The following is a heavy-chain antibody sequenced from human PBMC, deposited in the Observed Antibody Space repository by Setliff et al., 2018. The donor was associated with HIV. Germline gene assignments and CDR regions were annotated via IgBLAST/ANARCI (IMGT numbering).Heavy chain of an antibody. J-gene: IGHJ1*01. CDR1: GGSISLHY. Sequence: SETLSLTCTISGGSISLHYWSWIRQPPGKGLEWIGTIYYDGSTIYDPSLRSRVTVSVDTSKNQFSLKLSSVTAADTAVYYCARAGYYGSTSYWEYFQHWGQGTLVTVSS. V-gene: IGHV4-59*11. CDR3: ARAGYYGSTSYWEYFQH. D-gene: IGHD3-22*01. CDR2: IYYDGST.